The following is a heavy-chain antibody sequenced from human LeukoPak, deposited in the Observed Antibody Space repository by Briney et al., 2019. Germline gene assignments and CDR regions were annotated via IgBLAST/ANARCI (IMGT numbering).Heavy chain of an antibody. CDR3: ARVRGDFETD. J-gene: IGHJ1*01. V-gene: IGHV4-59*01. CDR1: GGSISSYY. Sequence: TETLSLTCSVSGGSISSYYWTWIRQPPGKGLEWIGYRYYSGSTTYNPSLKSRVTISVDTSKSQFSLKLISVTAADTAIYYCARVRGDFETDWGQGTLVTVSS. CDR2: RYYSGST. D-gene: IGHD3-16*01.